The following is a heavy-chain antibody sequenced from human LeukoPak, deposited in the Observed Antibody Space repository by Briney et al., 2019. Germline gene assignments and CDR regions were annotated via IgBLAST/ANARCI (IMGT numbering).Heavy chain of an antibody. CDR2: IDTAGDT. CDR1: GFTFSNYD. Sequence: GGSLRLSCAASGFTFSNYDMHWVRQASGRGLEWVSAIDTAGDTYYPDSVKGRFAISRDNSKNTLYLQMNSLNSEDTAIYYCAKDGNFRVPGEDWGQGTLVTVSS. CDR3: AKDGNFRVPGED. D-gene: IGHD3-10*01. V-gene: IGHV3-13*01. J-gene: IGHJ4*02.